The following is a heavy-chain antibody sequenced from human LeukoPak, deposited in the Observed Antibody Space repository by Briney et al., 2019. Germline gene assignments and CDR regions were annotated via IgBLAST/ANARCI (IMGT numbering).Heavy chain of an antibody. V-gene: IGHV1-69*13. J-gene: IGHJ4*02. Sequence: GASVKVSCKASGGTFSSYAISWVRQAPGQGLEWMGGIIPIFGTANYAQKFQGRVTITADESTSTAYMELSSLRSEDTAVYYCARDVGEYYYDSSGYSPVDYFDYWGQGTLVTVSP. D-gene: IGHD3-22*01. CDR2: IIPIFGTA. CDR1: GGTFSSYA. CDR3: ARDVGEYYYDSSGYSPVDYFDY.